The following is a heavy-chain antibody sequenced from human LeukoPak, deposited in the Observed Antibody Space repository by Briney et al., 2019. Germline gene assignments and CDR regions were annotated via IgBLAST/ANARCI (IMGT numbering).Heavy chain of an antibody. Sequence: PGGSLRLSCAASGFTFSGSAMHWVRQASRKGLEWVGRIRSKANSYATAYAASVKGRFTISRDDSKNTAYLQMNSLKTEDTAVYYCTRHYDDYVWGSYRYGYDYWGQGTLVTVSS. CDR2: IRSKANSYAT. D-gene: IGHD3-16*02. CDR3: TRHYDDYVWGSYRYGYDY. J-gene: IGHJ4*02. CDR1: GFTFSGSA. V-gene: IGHV3-73*01.